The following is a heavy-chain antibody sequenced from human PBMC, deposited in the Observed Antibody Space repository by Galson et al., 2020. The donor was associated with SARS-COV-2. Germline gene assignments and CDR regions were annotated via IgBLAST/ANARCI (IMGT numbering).Heavy chain of an antibody. D-gene: IGHD3-16*02. CDR1: GFTFRSYT. J-gene: IGHJ3*02. CDR2: ILTSSY. CDR3: AKDSINGGIVTFAGDLVIDTFEI. V-gene: IGHV3-23*05. Sequence: QAGGSLRLSCAASGFTFRSYTMTWVRQAPGEGLEWVSSILTSSYKYADSVKGRFTISRDNSKNMLYLQMNSLRAEDTAVYYCAKDSINGGIVTFAGDLVIDTFEIWGQGTRVTVSS.